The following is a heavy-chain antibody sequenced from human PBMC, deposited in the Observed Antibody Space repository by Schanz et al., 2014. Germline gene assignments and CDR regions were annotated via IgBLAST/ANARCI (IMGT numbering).Heavy chain of an antibody. CDR2: ISSASSTI. CDR3: AKSLESCPGGRCSRGYFDY. D-gene: IGHD2-8*02. Sequence: EVQLVESGGGLVQPGGSLRLSCAASGFTFSSYSMNWVRQAPGKGLEWVSYISSASSTINYADSVKGRFTISRDNSKNTLFLQMSSLRAEDTAVYYCAKSLESCPGGRCSRGYFDYWGQGTLVTVSS. V-gene: IGHV3-48*01. CDR1: GFTFSSYS. J-gene: IGHJ4*02.